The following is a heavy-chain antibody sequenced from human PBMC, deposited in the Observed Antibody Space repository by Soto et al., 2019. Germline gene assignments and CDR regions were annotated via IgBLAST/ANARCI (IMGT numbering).Heavy chain of an antibody. V-gene: IGHV4-4*02. Sequence: SETLSLTCAVSGGSISSSNWWSWVRQPPGKGLEWIGEIYHSGSTNYNPSLKSRVTISVDKSKNQFSLKLSSVTAADTAVHYCAQRTPRTVLYDYWGQGTLVTVSS. D-gene: IGHD2-15*01. CDR1: GGSISSSNW. CDR2: IYHSGST. J-gene: IGHJ4*02. CDR3: AQRTPRTVLYDY.